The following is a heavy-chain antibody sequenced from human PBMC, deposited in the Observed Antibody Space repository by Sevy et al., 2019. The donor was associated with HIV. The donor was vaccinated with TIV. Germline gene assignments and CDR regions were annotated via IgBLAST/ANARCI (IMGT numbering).Heavy chain of an antibody. V-gene: IGHV3-30*04. CDR1: GFTFSSYA. CDR3: ARDEKLLRYFDWLSTPYYYYGMDV. CDR2: ISYDGSNK. Sequence: GGSLRLSCAASGFTFSSYAMHWVRQAPGKGLEWVAVISYDGSNKYYADSVKGRFTISRDNSKNTLYLQMNSLRAEDTAVYYCARDEKLLRYFDWLSTPYYYYGMDVWGQGTTVTVSS. J-gene: IGHJ6*02. D-gene: IGHD3-9*01.